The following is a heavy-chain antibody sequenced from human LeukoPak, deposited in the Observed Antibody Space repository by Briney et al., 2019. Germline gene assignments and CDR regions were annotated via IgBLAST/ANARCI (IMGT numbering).Heavy chain of an antibody. D-gene: IGHD5-18*01. CDR2: IYYSGST. V-gene: IGHV4-39*07. J-gene: IGHJ6*02. CDR3: ARGERGYSYGKGGYYYGMDV. CDR1: GGSISSTSYY. Sequence: SETLSLTCTVSGGSISSTSYYWGWIRQPPGKGLEWIGSIYYSGSTYYNPSLKSRIIISVDTSKNQFSLKLSSVTAADTAVYYCARGERGYSYGKGGYYYGMDVWGQGTTVTVSS.